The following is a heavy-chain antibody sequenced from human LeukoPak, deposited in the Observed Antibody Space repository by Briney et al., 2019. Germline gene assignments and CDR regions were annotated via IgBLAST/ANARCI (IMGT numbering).Heavy chain of an antibody. CDR3: ARSLGAAAGTPGY. D-gene: IGHD6-13*01. CDR1: GYTFTGYY. J-gene: IGHJ4*02. CDR2: INPNSGGT. V-gene: IGHV1-2*02. Sequence: ASVKVSCKASGYTFTGYYMHWVRQAPGQGLEWMGWINPNSGGTNYAQKFQGRVTMTRDTSISTAYMELSRLRSDDTAVYYCARSLGAAAGTPGYWGQGTLVTVSS.